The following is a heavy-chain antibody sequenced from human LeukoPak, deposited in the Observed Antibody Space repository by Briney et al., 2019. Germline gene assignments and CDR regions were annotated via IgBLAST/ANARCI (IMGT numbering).Heavy chain of an antibody. Sequence: ASVRVSFKPACYTFSSYVINSLREATGQRREWMGWMNPNSGKKGKAHKYHARVTIARNTPISTANIERSNLTAEDTAGCYFARGMSRGGEYNWFDAWGQETLVTVSS. J-gene: IGHJ5*02. CDR2: MNPNSGKK. CDR1: CYTFSSYV. CDR3: ARGMSRGGEYNWFDA. V-gene: IGHV1-8*01. D-gene: IGHD2-15*01.